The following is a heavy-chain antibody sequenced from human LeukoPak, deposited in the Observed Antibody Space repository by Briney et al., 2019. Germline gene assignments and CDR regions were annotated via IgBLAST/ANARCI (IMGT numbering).Heavy chain of an antibody. J-gene: IGHJ5*02. Sequence: VASVKVSCKASGYTFTSYYMHWVRQAPGQGLEWMGIINPSGGSTSYAQKFQGRVTMTRDTSTSTVYMELSSLRSEDTAVYYCARDFGYCSSTSCYKGWFDPWGQGTLVTVSS. CDR3: ARDFGYCSSTSCYKGWFDP. CDR1: GYTFTSYY. D-gene: IGHD2-2*03. V-gene: IGHV1-46*01. CDR2: INPSGGST.